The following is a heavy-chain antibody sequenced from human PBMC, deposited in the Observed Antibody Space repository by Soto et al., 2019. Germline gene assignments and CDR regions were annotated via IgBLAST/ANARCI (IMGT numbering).Heavy chain of an antibody. CDR2: INPSTGDT. D-gene: IGHD3-16*02. CDR3: ARADDYIWGTYRQLDY. CDR1: GYPFTSYY. Sequence: QVHLVQSGAEVKMPGASVTVSCKASGYPFTSYYVHWVRQAPGQGLEWMGLINPSTGDTGYAQKFQGRVTMTMDMSTTTVYMELRGLGFEDTAVYYCARADDYIWGTYRQLDYWGQGALVTVSS. J-gene: IGHJ4*02. V-gene: IGHV1-46*03.